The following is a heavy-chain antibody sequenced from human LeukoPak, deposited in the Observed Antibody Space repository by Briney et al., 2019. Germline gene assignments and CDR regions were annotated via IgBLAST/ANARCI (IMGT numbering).Heavy chain of an antibody. V-gene: IGHV4-38-2*02. J-gene: IGHJ2*01. CDR3: GRRRTNSPQTQKMNWYFDL. D-gene: IGHD1/OR15-1a*01. CDR1: GYSISSGYY. Sequence: PSETLSLTCTVSGYSISSGYYWGWIRQPPGEGLEWIGSIYHSGSTYYNPSLKSRVTISIDTSKNQFSLKLSSVTAADTAVYYCGRRRTNSPQTQKMNWYFDLWGRGTLVTVSS. CDR2: IYHSGST.